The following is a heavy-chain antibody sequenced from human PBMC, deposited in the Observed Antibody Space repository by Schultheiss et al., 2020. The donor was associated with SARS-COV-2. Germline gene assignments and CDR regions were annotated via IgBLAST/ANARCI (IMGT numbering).Heavy chain of an antibody. D-gene: IGHD5-12*01. Sequence: SETLSLTCAVYGGSFSGYYWNWIRLTPGKGLEWIGRIYTSGSTNYNPSLKSRVTISVDTSKNQFSLKLASVTAADTAVYYCAKVDPAPPIARPDVNWFESWGQGALVTVSS. CDR1: GGSFSGYY. V-gene: IGHV4-59*10. J-gene: IGHJ5*01. CDR3: AKVDPAPPIARPDVNWFES. CDR2: IYTSGST.